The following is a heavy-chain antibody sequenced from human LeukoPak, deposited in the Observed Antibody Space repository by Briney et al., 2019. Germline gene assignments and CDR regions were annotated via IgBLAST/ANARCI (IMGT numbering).Heavy chain of an antibody. CDR3: ARARVPRDAFDI. D-gene: IGHD3-10*01. CDR1: VYTFTSYD. V-gene: IGHV1-8*03. J-gene: IGHJ3*02. CDR2: MNPDSGNT. Sequence: GASVKVSCKASVYTFTSYDINWVRQATGQGLEWMGWMNPDSGNTGYAHKFQGRVTITRNTSISTAYMELSSLRSEDTAVYYCARARVPRDAFDIWGQGTMVTVSS.